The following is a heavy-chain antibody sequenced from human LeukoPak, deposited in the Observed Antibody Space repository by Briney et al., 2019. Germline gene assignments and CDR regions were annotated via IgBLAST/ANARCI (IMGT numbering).Heavy chain of an antibody. CDR3: ARPGGRYCSSTSCQEYFQH. D-gene: IGHD2-2*01. V-gene: IGHV3-33*01. CDR2: IWYDGSNK. J-gene: IGHJ1*01. Sequence: PGGSLRLSCAASGFTFSSYGMHWVHQAPGKGLEWVAVIWYDGSNKYYADSVKGRFTISRDNSKNTLYLQMNSLRAEDTAVYYCARPGGRYCSSTSCQEYFQHWGQGTLVTVSS. CDR1: GFTFSSYG.